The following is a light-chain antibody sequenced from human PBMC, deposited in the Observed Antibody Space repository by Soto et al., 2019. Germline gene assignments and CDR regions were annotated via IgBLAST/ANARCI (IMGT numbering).Light chain of an antibody. Sequence: DIQMTQSPSTLSASVGDRVTITCRASQTMTSWLAWYQQKPGKAPKLLIYDASSLESGVPSRFSGSGSGTEFTLTISSLQPDDFGTYYCQQYNSYSTFGQGTKVEIK. J-gene: IGKJ1*01. CDR3: QQYNSYST. V-gene: IGKV1-5*01. CDR2: DAS. CDR1: QTMTSW.